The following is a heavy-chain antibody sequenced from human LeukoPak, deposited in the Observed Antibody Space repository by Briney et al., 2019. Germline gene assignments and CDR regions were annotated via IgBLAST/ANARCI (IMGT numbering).Heavy chain of an antibody. CDR3: ASSYTGIAAAEAGDY. V-gene: IGHV3-11*04. D-gene: IGHD6-13*01. Sequence: GGSLRLSCAASGFTFSDYYMSWIRQAPGKGLEWVSYISSSGSTIYYADSVKGRFTISRDNSKNTLYLQMNSLRAEDTAVYYCASSYTGIAAAEAGDYWGPGNPGHRLL. CDR2: ISSSGSTI. J-gene: IGHJ4*02. CDR1: GFTFSDYY.